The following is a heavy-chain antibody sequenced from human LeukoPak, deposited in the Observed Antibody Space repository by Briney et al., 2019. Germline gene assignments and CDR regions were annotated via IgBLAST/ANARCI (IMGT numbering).Heavy chain of an antibody. CDR2: ITQNGSEK. J-gene: IGHJ4*02. CDR1: GFTFSEYW. CDR3: AREPYAEEFDY. Sequence: GGSLRLSCAASGFTFSEYWMSWVRQAPGKGLEWVANITQNGSEKYYVDSVKGRFTISRDNAKNSLYLQMNSLRAEDTAVYYCAREPYAEEFDYWGQGTPVTVSS. D-gene: IGHD4-17*01. V-gene: IGHV3-7*04.